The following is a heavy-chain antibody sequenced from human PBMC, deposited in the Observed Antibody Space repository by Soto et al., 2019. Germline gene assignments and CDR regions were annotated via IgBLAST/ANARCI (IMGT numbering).Heavy chain of an antibody. V-gene: IGHV4-31*03. CDR1: GGSISSGDYY. J-gene: IGHJ1*01. CDR2: IYYSGST. Sequence: QVQLQESGPGLVKPSQTLSLTCTVSGGSISSGDYYWSWIRQHPGKGLEWIGYIYYSGSTYYNPSLKRRVTISVDTSKNQLSRKLSSVTAADTAVYYCAGLQRRLLMAQHWGQGTLVTVSS. CDR3: AGLQRRLLMAQH. D-gene: IGHD3-22*01.